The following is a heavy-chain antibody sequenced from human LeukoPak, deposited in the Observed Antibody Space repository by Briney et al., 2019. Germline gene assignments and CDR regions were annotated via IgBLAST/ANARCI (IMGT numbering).Heavy chain of an antibody. CDR1: GFTFSSSA. J-gene: IGHJ4*02. CDR3: AQGGSYGDPTDY. V-gene: IGHV3-23*01. CDR2: ISNNGGYT. D-gene: IGHD4-17*01. Sequence: GGSLRLSCAASGFTFSSSAMSWVRQAPGKGLEWVSAISNNGGYTYYADSVKGRFTVSRDNSKNTLYLQMNSLRAEDTAVYYCAQGGSYGDPTDYWGQGTLVTVSS.